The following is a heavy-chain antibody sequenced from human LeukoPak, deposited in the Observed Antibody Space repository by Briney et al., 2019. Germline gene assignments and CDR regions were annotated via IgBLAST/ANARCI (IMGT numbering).Heavy chain of an antibody. D-gene: IGHD4-17*01. CDR1: GFTFSSYA. CDR3: AKDGESTGAADV. V-gene: IGHV3-30*18. CDR2: ISYDGSNK. Sequence: PGGSLRLSCAASGFTFSSYAMSWVRQAPGEGLEWVAVISYDGSNKYYADSVKGRFTISRDNSKNTLYLQMNSLRAEDTAVYYCAKDGESTGAADVWGKGTTVTVSS. J-gene: IGHJ6*04.